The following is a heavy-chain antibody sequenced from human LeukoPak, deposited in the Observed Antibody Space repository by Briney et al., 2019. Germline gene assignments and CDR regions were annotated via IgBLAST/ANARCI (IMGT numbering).Heavy chain of an antibody. V-gene: IGHV3-21*01. J-gene: IGHJ4*02. CDR3: ARGSRGNIAAAGHFDY. Sequence: GGSLRLSCAASGFTFSTFAMIWVRQPPGKGLEWVSSISSSSIYIYYADSVKGRFTISRDNAKNSLYLQMNSLRAEDTAVYYCARGSRGNIAAAGHFDYWGQGTLVTVSS. D-gene: IGHD6-13*01. CDR2: ISSSSIYI. CDR1: GFTFSTFA.